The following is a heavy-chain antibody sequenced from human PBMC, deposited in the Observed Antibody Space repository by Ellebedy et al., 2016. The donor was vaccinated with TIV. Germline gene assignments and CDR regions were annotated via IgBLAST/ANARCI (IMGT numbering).Heavy chain of an antibody. Sequence: ASVKVSCKASGYTFTSYAMHWVRQAPGQRLEWMGWINTGYGNTRYSQKFQGRVTITRDTSASTAYMELSSLTSEDTAVYYCARGRGYSGPRDYFDYWGQGTLVTVSS. J-gene: IGHJ4*02. CDR2: INTGYGNT. CDR3: ARGRGYSGPRDYFDY. V-gene: IGHV1-3*04. D-gene: IGHD5-12*01. CDR1: GYTFTSYA.